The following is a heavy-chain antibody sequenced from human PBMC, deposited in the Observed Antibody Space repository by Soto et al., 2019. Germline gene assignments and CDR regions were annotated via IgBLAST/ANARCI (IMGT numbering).Heavy chain of an antibody. CDR1: GGSISSYF. CDR2: IYYTGST. J-gene: IGHJ2*01. V-gene: IGHV4-59*01. Sequence: QVQLQESGPGLVKPSETLSLTCTVSGGSISSYFWSWIRQPPGKGLEWIGYIYYTGSTNYNPSLKSRVTLSVDTSKNQFALQLSSVTAADTAVYYCANLNWYFDLWGRGTLVTVSS. CDR3: ANLNWYFDL.